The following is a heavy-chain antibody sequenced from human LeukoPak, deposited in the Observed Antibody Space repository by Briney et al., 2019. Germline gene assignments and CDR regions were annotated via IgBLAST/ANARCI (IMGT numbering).Heavy chain of an antibody. CDR1: VYTFTSYG. V-gene: IGHV1-18*01. CDR2: ISAYNGST. D-gene: IGHD3-22*01. CDR3: ARGGLNYYDSSGFDY. J-gene: IGHJ4*02. Sequence: ASVKVSCKASVYTFTSYGISWVRQAPGQGLEWMGWISAYNGSTNYAQKLQGRVTMTTDTSTSTAYMELRSLRSDDTAVYYCARGGLNYYDSSGFDYWGQGTLVTVSS.